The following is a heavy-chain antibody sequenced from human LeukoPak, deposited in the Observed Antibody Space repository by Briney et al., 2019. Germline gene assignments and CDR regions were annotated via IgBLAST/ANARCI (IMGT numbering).Heavy chain of an antibody. CDR1: EYTFTSYD. V-gene: IGHV1-8*01. J-gene: IGHJ4*02. CDR3: ARAHPTYYYDSSGYYLDY. CDR2: MNPNSGNT. D-gene: IGHD3-22*01. Sequence: ASVKVSCKASEYTFTSYDINWVRQATGQGLEWMGWMNPNSGNTGYAQKFQGRVTMTRNTSISTAYMELSSLTSEDTAMYYCARAHPTYYYDSSGYYLDYWGQGTLVTVSS.